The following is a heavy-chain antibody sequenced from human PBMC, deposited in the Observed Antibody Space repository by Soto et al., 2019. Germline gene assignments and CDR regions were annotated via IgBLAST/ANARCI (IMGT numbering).Heavy chain of an antibody. Sequence: GGSQRLSWAASGFTFSSYGRNWVRQAPGKGLEWVAVISYDGSNKYYADSVKGRFTISRDNSKNTLYLQMNSLRAEDTAVYYCAKDGGMVRGVPPFYYFDYWGQGTLVTVSS. V-gene: IGHV3-30*18. CDR1: GFTFSSYG. CDR2: ISYDGSNK. J-gene: IGHJ4*02. CDR3: AKDGGMVRGVPPFYYFDY. D-gene: IGHD3-10*01.